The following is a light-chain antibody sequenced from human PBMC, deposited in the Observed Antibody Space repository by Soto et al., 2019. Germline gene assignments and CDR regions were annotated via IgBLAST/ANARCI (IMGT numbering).Light chain of an antibody. J-gene: IGKJ5*01. CDR3: QHYYNLPIT. Sequence: DIQMTQSPSTLSGSVGDRVTITCQASQDISKYLNWYQHKPGKAPKLLIYDASNLQTGVPSRFSGSGSGTDFSFTISSLQPEDIATYYCQHYYNLPITFGQGTRLEIK. CDR2: DAS. V-gene: IGKV1-33*01. CDR1: QDISKY.